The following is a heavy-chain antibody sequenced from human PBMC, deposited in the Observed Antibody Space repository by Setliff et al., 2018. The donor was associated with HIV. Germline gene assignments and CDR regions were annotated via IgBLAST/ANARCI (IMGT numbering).Heavy chain of an antibody. V-gene: IGHV3-15*01. J-gene: IGHJ4*02. CDR3: TTGTRLVD. Sequence: LTCAVSGGSFSGYYWSWIRQPPGKGLEWIGRIKSKTDGGTTDYAAPVKGRFTISRDDSKNTLYLQMNSLKTEDTAVYYCTTGTRLVDWGQGALVTVSS. CDR2: IKSKTDGGTT. D-gene: IGHD2-21*01. CDR1: GGSFSGYY.